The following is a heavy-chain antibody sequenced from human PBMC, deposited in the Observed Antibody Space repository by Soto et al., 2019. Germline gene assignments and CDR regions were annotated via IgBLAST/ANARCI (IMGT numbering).Heavy chain of an antibody. CDR2: ISSSSTYI. CDR1: GFTFSSYS. V-gene: IGHV3-21*01. CDR3: AAQGETDGRRRFDP. Sequence: EVQLVESGGGLVKPGGSLRLSCAASGFTFSSYSMNWVRQAPGKGLEWVSSISSSSTYIYYTDSVKGRFTISRDNAKNSLYLQMNSLRAEDTAVYYCAAQGETDGRRRFDPWGQGTLVTVSS. J-gene: IGHJ5*02. D-gene: IGHD3-10*01.